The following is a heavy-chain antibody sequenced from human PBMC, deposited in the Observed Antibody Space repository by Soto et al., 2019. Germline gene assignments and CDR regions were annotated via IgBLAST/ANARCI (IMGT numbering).Heavy chain of an antibody. Sequence: SVKVSCKASGGTFSSYAISWVRQAPGQGLEWMGGIIPIFGTANYAQKLQGRVTITADESTSTAYMELSSLRSEDTAVYYCARSRSGSYPDAFDIWGQGTMVTVSS. CDR2: IIPIFGTA. V-gene: IGHV1-69*13. D-gene: IGHD1-26*01. CDR1: GGTFSSYA. CDR3: ARSRSGSYPDAFDI. J-gene: IGHJ3*02.